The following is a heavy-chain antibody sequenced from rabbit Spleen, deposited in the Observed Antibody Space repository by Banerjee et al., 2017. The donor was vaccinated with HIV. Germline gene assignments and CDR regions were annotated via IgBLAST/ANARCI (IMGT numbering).Heavy chain of an antibody. CDR2: INSSGGST. Sequence: QQQLVESGGGLVKPGASLTLSCKASGLDFSVGYVMCWVRQAPGKGLEWIGAINSSGGSTVYATWAKGRFTIYRASWTAVTLQMTSLTVADTATYFCARDTGSSFSSYGMDLWGPGTLVTVS. CDR3: ARDTGSSFSSYGMDL. V-gene: IGHV1S45*01. J-gene: IGHJ6*01. D-gene: IGHD8-1*01. CDR1: GLDFSVGYV.